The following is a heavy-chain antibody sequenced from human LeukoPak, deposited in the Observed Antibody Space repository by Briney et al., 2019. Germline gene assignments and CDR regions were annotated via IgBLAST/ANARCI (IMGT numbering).Heavy chain of an antibody. Sequence: GGSLRLSCAASGFTFSSYAMSWVRQAPGKGLEWVSAISGSGGSTYYADSVKGRFTISRDNSKNTLYLQMNSLRAEDTAVYYCAKDWDITMVRGVIITRNFDYWGQGTLVTVSS. CDR3: AKDWDITMVRGVIITRNFDY. CDR2: ISGSGGST. CDR1: GFTFSSYA. J-gene: IGHJ4*02. D-gene: IGHD3-10*01. V-gene: IGHV3-23*01.